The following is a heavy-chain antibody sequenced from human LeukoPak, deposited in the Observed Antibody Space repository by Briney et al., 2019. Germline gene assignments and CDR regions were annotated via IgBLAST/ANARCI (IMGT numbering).Heavy chain of an antibody. D-gene: IGHD3-10*01. Sequence: SETLSLTCAVYGGSFIGYYWSWIRHPPGKGLEWIGEINYSGSTNYNPSLKSRVTISVDTSKNQFSLKLSSVTAADTAVYYCARVGYFGSGNYYNDRGAFDYWGQGTLVTVSS. V-gene: IGHV4-34*01. CDR3: ARVGYFGSGNYYNDRGAFDY. CDR1: GGSFIGYY. J-gene: IGHJ4*02. CDR2: INYSGST.